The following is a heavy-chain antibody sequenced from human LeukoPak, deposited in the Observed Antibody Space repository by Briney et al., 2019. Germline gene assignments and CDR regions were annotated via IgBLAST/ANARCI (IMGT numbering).Heavy chain of an antibody. CDR2: IRYDGSNK. Sequence: GGSLRLSCAASGFTFSSYGMHWVRQAPGKGLEWVAFIRYDGSNKYYADSVKGRFTIPRDNSKNTLYLQMNSLRAEDTAVYYCAKDSITMVRGIAYWGQGTLVTVSS. CDR1: GFTFSSYG. V-gene: IGHV3-30*02. J-gene: IGHJ4*02. D-gene: IGHD3-10*01. CDR3: AKDSITMVRGIAY.